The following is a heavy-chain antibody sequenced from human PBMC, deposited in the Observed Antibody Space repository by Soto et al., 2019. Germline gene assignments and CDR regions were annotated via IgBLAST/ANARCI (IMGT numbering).Heavy chain of an antibody. CDR2: IYSSGST. CDR3: ARGQRFSDWFDP. J-gene: IGHJ5*02. V-gene: IGHV4-4*07. D-gene: IGHD3-3*01. Sequence: SETLSLTCTVSGGAISTYYWTWIRQPAGKGLEWIGRIYSSGSTKYNPSLQSRVTMSLDTSNNHFSLRLNSVTAAETAVYYCARGQRFSDWFDPWGQGTLVTVS. CDR1: GGAISTYY.